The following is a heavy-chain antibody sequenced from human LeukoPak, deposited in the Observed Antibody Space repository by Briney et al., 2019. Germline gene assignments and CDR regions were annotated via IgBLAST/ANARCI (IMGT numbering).Heavy chain of an antibody. V-gene: IGHV1-2*02. CDR3: ARDLRYCSGGSCLGLGDY. CDR2: INPNSDYT. CDR1: GYTFTDYY. Sequence: ASVKVSCKASGYTFTDYYIHWVRQAPGQGLEWMGWINPNSDYTFYAQKFQGRVTMTRDTSISTAYMELSRLRSDDTAVYYCARDLRYCSGGSCLGLGDYWGQGTLVTVSS. D-gene: IGHD2-15*01. J-gene: IGHJ4*02.